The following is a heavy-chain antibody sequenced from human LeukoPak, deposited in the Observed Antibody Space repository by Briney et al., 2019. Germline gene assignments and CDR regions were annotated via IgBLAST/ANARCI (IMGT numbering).Heavy chain of an antibody. CDR2: IYYSGST. CDR1: GYSISSGYY. Sequence: SETLSLTCTVSGYSISSGYYWGWIRQPPGKGLEWIGYIYYSGSTNYNPSLKSRVTISVDTSKNQFSLKLSSVTAADTAVYYCARQVGYCSSTSCYFAFDYWGQGTLVTVSS. CDR3: ARQVGYCSSTSCYFAFDY. D-gene: IGHD2-2*03. J-gene: IGHJ4*02. V-gene: IGHV4-38-2*02.